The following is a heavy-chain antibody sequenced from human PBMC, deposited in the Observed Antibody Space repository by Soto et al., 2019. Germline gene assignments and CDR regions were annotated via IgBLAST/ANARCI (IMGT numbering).Heavy chain of an antibody. J-gene: IGHJ3*02. V-gene: IGHV3-33*01. CDR3: ARDCHSSGWGDAFDI. CDR1: GFTFSSYG. Sequence: GGSLRLSCAASGFTFSSYGMHWVRQAPGKGLEWVAVIWYDGSNKYYADSVKGRFTISRDNSKNTLYLQMNSLRAEDTAVYYCARDCHSSGWGDAFDIWGQGTMVTVSS. CDR2: IWYDGSNK. D-gene: IGHD6-19*01.